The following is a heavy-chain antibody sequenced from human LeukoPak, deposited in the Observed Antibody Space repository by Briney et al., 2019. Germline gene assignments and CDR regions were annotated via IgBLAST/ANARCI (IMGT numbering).Heavy chain of an antibody. CDR1: GFTFSSYW. CDR3: ARAQTRLQFYYYYGMDV. Sequence: GGSLRLSCAASGFTFSSYWMSWVRQAPGKGLEWVANIKQDGSEKYYVDSVKGRFTISRDSAKNSLYLQMNSLRAEDTAVYYCARAQTRLQFYYYYGMDVWGQGTTVTVSS. J-gene: IGHJ6*02. V-gene: IGHV3-7*01. CDR2: IKQDGSEK. D-gene: IGHD4-11*01.